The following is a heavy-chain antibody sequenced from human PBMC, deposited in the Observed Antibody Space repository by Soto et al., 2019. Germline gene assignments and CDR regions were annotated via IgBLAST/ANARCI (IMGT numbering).Heavy chain of an antibody. J-gene: IGHJ4*02. V-gene: IGHV3-7*05. CDR1: GFTFSSYW. D-gene: IGHD1-26*01. CDR2: IKQDGSEK. CDR3: AKDIVRRPASFDY. Sequence: GGSLRLSCAASGFTFSSYWMSWVRQAPGKGLEWVANIKQDGSEKYYVDSVKGRFTISRDNAKNSLYLQMNSLRAEDTALYYCAKDIVRRPASFDYWGQGTLVTVSS.